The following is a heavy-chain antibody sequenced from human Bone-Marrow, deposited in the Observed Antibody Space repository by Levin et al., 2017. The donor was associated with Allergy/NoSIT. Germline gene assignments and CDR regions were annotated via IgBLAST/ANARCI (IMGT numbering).Heavy chain of an antibody. V-gene: IGHV4-59*01. CDR3: ASSPHNWNYVFPFDY. CDR1: GGSISNYY. Sequence: SETLSLTCTVSGGSISNYYWSWIRQPPGKGLEWIGYIYHSGSTNYNPSLKSRVTISVDTSKNQFSLRVSSVTAADTAMYYCASSPHNWNYVFPFDYWGQGSLVTVSS. CDR2: IYHSGST. D-gene: IGHD1-7*01. J-gene: IGHJ4*02.